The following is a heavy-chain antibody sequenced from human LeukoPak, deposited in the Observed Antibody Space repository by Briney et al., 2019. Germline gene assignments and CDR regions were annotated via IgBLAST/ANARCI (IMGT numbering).Heavy chain of an antibody. CDR1: GGSISSYY. Sequence: SETLSLTCTVSGGSISSYYWSWIRQPAGKGLEWIGRIYTSGSTNYNPSLKSRVTMSVDTSKNQFSLKLSSVTAADTAVYYCAREPYYYDSSGYYYYYGMDVWGQGTTVTVSS. J-gene: IGHJ6*02. CDR2: IYTSGST. D-gene: IGHD3-22*01. V-gene: IGHV4-4*07. CDR3: AREPYYYDSSGYYYYYGMDV.